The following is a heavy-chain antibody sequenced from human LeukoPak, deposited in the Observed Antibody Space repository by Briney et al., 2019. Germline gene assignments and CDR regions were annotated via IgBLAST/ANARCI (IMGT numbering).Heavy chain of an antibody. J-gene: IGHJ4*02. CDR1: GFSFSSYG. V-gene: IGHV3-20*04. CDR3: ASLYGSGSYYLGGVFDY. Sequence: GGSLRLSCVGSGFSFSSYGMTWVRQAPGKGLEWVSGINWNGGSTGYADSVKGRFTISRDNAKNSLYLQMNSLRAEDTALYYCASLYGSGSYYLGGVFDYWGQGTLVTVSS. CDR2: INWNGGST. D-gene: IGHD3-10*01.